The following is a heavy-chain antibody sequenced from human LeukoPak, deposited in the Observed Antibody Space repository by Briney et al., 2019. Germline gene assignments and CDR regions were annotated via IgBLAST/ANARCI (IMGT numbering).Heavy chain of an antibody. CDR1: GFTFSSYG. J-gene: IGHJ3*02. Sequence: GGSLRLPCAASGFTFSSYGMHWVRQAPGKGLEWVAVIWYGGSNKYYADSVKGRFTISRDNSKNTLYLQMNSLRAEDTAVYYCARVRIVVVTAIDALDIWGQGTMVTVSS. CDR2: IWYGGSNK. D-gene: IGHD2-21*02. CDR3: ARVRIVVVTAIDALDI. V-gene: IGHV3-33*08.